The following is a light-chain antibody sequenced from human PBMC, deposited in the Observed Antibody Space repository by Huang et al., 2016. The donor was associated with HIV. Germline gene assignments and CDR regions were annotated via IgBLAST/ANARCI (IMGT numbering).Light chain of an antibody. J-gene: IGKJ1*01. CDR2: TAS. Sequence: DIQMTQSPPSLSASVGDRVTFTCRAHQNITKSLNWYQQKPWKAPKLLIYTASTLESGVPSRFSGGGSGSRFTLNITNLQPEDFATYYCQQSFSVPRTFG. V-gene: IGKV1-39*01. CDR1: QNITKS. CDR3: QQSFSVPRT.